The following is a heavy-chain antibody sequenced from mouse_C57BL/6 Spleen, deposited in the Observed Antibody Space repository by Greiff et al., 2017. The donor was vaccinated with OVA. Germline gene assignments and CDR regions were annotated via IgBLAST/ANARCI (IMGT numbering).Heavy chain of an antibody. CDR2: IDPSDSYT. CDR1: GYTFTSYW. CDR3: ARERGP. J-gene: IGHJ3*01. Sequence: QVQLQQPGAELVKPGASVKLSCKASGYTFTSYWMQWVKQRPGQGLEWIGEIDPSDSYTNYNQKFKGKATLTVDTSSSTAYMQLSSLTSEDSAVYFCARERGPWGQGTLVTVSA. V-gene: IGHV1-50*01.